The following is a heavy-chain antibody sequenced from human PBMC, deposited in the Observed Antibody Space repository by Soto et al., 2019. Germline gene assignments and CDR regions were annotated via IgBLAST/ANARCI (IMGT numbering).Heavy chain of an antibody. J-gene: IGHJ4*02. CDR1: GFTFSSYW. Sequence: PGGSMRISCAASGFTFSSYWMSWVRKAPGKGLEWVANIKQDGSEKYYVDSVKGRFTISRDNAKNSLYLQMNSLRAEDTAVYYCARDLGRSGWYVPVEVLYGYWGQGTLVTVSS. D-gene: IGHD6-19*01. V-gene: IGHV3-7*01. CDR2: IKQDGSEK. CDR3: ARDLGRSGWYVPVEVLYGY.